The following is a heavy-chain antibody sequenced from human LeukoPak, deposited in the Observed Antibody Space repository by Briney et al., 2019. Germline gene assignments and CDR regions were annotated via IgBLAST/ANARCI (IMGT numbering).Heavy chain of an antibody. CDR3: ARLVYYYDSSRYYGIDY. J-gene: IGHJ4*02. Sequence: ASVKVSCKASGYTFTSYGISWVRQAPGQGLEWMGWISAYNGNTNYAQKLQGRVTMTTDTSTSTAYMELRSLRSDDTAVYYCARLVYYYDSSRYYGIDYWGQGTLVTVSS. D-gene: IGHD3-22*01. V-gene: IGHV1-18*01. CDR2: ISAYNGNT. CDR1: GYTFTSYG.